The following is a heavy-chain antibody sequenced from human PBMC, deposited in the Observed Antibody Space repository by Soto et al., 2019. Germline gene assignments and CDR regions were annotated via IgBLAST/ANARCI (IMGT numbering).Heavy chain of an antibody. CDR2: IYPGDSDT. CDR3: ARGRFHYYGMDV. J-gene: IGHJ6*02. Sequence: GESLKISCMGSGYKVSTWHNFTSYWIAWVRQMPGEGLEWMGIIYPGDSDTRYSPSFQGQVTISADKSISTAYLQWSGLKASDSAMYYCARGRFHYYGMDVWGQGTTVTVSS. CDR1: GYKVSTWHNFTSYW. D-gene: IGHD3-10*01. V-gene: IGHV5-51*01.